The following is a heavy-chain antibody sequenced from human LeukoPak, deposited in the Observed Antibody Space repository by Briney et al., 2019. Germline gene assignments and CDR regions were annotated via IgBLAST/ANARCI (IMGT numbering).Heavy chain of an antibody. V-gene: IGHV3-66*02. D-gene: IGHD2-15*01. CDR2: IYSGGST. CDR1: GFIFSTYS. J-gene: IGHJ6*03. CDR3: AKSEGYCSGGSCYDYYMDV. Sequence: PGGSLRLSCAASGFIFSTYSMNWVRQAPGKGLEWVSVIYSGGSTFYADSVKGRFTISRDNSKNTLYLQMNSLRAEDTAVYYCAKSEGYCSGGSCYDYYMDVWGKGTTVTVSS.